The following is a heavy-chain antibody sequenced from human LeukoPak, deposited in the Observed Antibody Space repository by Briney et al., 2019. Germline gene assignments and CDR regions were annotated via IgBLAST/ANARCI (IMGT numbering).Heavy chain of an antibody. CDR3: ARGGGGYQLLWVY. Sequence: SETLSPTRTVSGGSISSRSYYWGWLRQPPGKGLEWIGSIYFSGSTYYNPSLKSRVTISVDTSKNQFSLKLSSVTAADTAVYYCARGGGGYQLLWVYWGQGTLVTVSS. D-gene: IGHD2-2*01. V-gene: IGHV4-39*01. CDR1: GGSISSRSYY. CDR2: IYFSGST. J-gene: IGHJ4*02.